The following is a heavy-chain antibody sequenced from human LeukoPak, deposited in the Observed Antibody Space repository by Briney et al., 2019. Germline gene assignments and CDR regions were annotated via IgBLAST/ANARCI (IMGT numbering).Heavy chain of an antibody. Sequence: SQTLSLTCTVSGGSISSSSYYWGWIRQPPGKGLEWIGSIYYSGSTYYNPSLKSRVTISVDTSKNQFSLKLSSVTAADTAVYYCASPGNYDSSGYYPPPGPPPDYWGQGTLVTVSS. J-gene: IGHJ4*02. CDR1: GGSISSSSYY. V-gene: IGHV4-39*07. D-gene: IGHD3-22*01. CDR3: ASPGNYDSSGYYPPPGPPPDY. CDR2: IYYSGST.